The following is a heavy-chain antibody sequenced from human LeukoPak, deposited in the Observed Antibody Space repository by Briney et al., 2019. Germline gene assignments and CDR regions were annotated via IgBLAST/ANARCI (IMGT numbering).Heavy chain of an antibody. CDR2: ISYDGSNK. V-gene: IGHV3-30*03. D-gene: IGHD6-19*01. CDR3: ATQSVAGND. Sequence: GGSLRLSCAASGFTFRSYGMHWVRQAPGKGLEWVAVISYDGSNKYYADSVKGRFTISRDNSKNTLYLQMNSLRAEDTAVYYCATQSVAGNDWGQGTLVTVSS. J-gene: IGHJ4*02. CDR1: GFTFRSYG.